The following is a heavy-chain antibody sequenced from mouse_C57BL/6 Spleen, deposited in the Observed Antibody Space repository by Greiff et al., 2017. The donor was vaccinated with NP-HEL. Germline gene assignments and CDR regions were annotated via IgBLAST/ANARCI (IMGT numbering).Heavy chain of an antibody. CDR3: ARYDYDVRRYFDV. D-gene: IGHD2-4*01. J-gene: IGHJ1*03. Sequence: VQLQQSGPELVKPGASVKISCKASGYTFTDYYMNWVKQSHGKSLEWIGDINPNNGGTSYNQKFKGKATLTVDKSSSTAYMELRSLTSEDSAVYYCARYDYDVRRYFDVWGTGTTVTVSS. CDR1: GYTFTDYY. V-gene: IGHV1-26*01. CDR2: INPNNGGT.